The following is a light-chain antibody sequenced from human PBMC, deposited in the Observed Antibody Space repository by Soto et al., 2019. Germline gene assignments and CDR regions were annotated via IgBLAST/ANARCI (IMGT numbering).Light chain of an antibody. CDR2: GAS. CDR3: HQYVSSWT. CDR1: QSVSSSY. V-gene: IGKV3-20*01. Sequence: ILMTQSPSTLSVSPGDRAPLSCRASQSVSSSYLAWYQQKPGQAPRLLIYGASSRATGIPDRFSGSGSGTDFTLTISRLEPEDFAVYYCHQYVSSWTFGQGTK. J-gene: IGKJ1*01.